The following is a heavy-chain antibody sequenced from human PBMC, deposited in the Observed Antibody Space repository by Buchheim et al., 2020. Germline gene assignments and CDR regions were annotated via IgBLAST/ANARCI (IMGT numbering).Heavy chain of an antibody. V-gene: IGHV3-15*01. J-gene: IGHJ6*02. D-gene: IGHD3-10*01. CDR1: GFTFSNAW. Sequence: EVQLVESGGGLVKPGGSLRLSCAASGFTFSNAWMSWVRQAPGKGLEWVGRIKSKTDGGTTDYAAPVKGRFTISRDDSKNTLYLQMNSLKTEDTAVYYCTTVITMVRGVIITSGYYYGMDVWGQATT. CDR2: IKSKTDGGTT. CDR3: TTVITMVRGVIITSGYYYGMDV.